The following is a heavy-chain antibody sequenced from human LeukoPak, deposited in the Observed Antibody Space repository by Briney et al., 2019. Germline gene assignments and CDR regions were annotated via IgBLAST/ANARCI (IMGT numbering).Heavy chain of an antibody. Sequence: SVKVSCKASGGTFSSYAISWVRQAPGQGLEWMGGIIPIFGTANYAQKFQGRVTITADESTSTAYMELSSLRSEDTAVYYCAKEVGSSGWYGYYYYYGMDVWGQGTTVTVSS. V-gene: IGHV1-69*01. J-gene: IGHJ6*02. D-gene: IGHD6-19*01. CDR1: GGTFSSYA. CDR3: AKEVGSSGWYGYYYYYGMDV. CDR2: IIPIFGTA.